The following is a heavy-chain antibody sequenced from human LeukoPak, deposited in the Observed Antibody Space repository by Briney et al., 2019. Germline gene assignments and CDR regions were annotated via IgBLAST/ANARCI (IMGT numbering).Heavy chain of an antibody. V-gene: IGHV4-61*10. CDR1: GGSISSGSYY. Sequence: SETLSLTCTVSGGSISSGSYYWSWIRQPAGKGLEWIGEINHSGSTNYNPSLKSRVTISIDTSKNQFSLNLSSVTAADTAVYYCARPSLATNYYSYYMDVWGKGTTVTISS. CDR2: INHSGST. CDR3: ARPSLATNYYSYYMDV. D-gene: IGHD5-24*01. J-gene: IGHJ6*03.